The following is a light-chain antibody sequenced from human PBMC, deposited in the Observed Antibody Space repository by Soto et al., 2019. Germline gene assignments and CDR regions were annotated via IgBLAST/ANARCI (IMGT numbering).Light chain of an antibody. V-gene: IGLV2-14*03. CDR2: DVS. CDR3: SSYTSSNTPV. CDR1: SSDIGSYNY. J-gene: IGLJ3*02. Sequence: QSALTQPASVSGSPGQSITISCTGASSDIGSYNYVSWYQQHPGKAPKLIIYDVSNRPSGVSNRFSGSKSGNTASLTISGIQTEDEADYYCSSYTSSNTPVFGGGTKLTVL.